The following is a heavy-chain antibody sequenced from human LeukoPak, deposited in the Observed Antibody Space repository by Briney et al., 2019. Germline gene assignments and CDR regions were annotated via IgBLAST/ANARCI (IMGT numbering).Heavy chain of an antibody. CDR2: ISSSGGST. V-gene: IGHV3-23*01. D-gene: IGHD2-21*02. Sequence: PGGSLRLSCAASGFTFSSYGMHWVRQAPGKGLEWVSTISSSGGSTYYAGSVKGRFTISRDNSKNTLYLLMNSLRADDTAVYYCAKAVVTGRFPLDVWGQGTTVTVSS. J-gene: IGHJ6*02. CDR3: AKAVVTGRFPLDV. CDR1: GFTFSSYG.